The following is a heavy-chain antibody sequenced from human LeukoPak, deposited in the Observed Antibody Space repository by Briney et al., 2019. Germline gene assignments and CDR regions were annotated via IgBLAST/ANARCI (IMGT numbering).Heavy chain of an antibody. V-gene: IGHV1-69*13. J-gene: IGHJ6*02. D-gene: IGHD2-15*01. CDR2: IIPIFGTA. Sequence: ASVKVSCKASGYTFTNYTLNWVRQAPGQGLEWMGGIIPIFGTANYAQKFQGRVTITADESTSTAYMELSSLRSEDTAVYYCGASAATPGINYYYYGMDVWGQGTTVTVSS. CDR1: GYTFTNYT. CDR3: GASAATPGINYYYYGMDV.